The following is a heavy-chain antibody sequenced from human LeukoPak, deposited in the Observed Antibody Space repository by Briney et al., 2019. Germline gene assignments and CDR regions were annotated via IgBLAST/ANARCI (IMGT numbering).Heavy chain of an antibody. J-gene: IGHJ5*02. CDR2: IYYTGNT. D-gene: IGHD1-1*01. CDR1: GGSINNDDYY. Sequence: PSETLSLTCAVSGGSINNDDYYWNWIRQPPGKGLEWIGYIYYTGNTNYNPSLKSRVTISVDTSKNQFSLKLSSVTAADTAVYYCARDRLQLQSWGQGTLVTVSS. V-gene: IGHV4-61*08. CDR3: ARDRLQLQS.